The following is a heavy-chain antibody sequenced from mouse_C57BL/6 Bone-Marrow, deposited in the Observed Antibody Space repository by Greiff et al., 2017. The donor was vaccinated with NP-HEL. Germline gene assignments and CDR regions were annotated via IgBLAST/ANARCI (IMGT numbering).Heavy chain of an antibody. Sequence: QVQLQQSGAELVKPGASVKLSCKASGYTFTSYWMHWVKQRPGQGLEWIGMIHPNSGSTNYNEKFKSKATLTVDKSSSTAYMQLSSLTSEDSAVYYCARPRYYGSSYFDYWGQGTTLTVSS. CDR3: ARPRYYGSSYFDY. V-gene: IGHV1-64*01. D-gene: IGHD1-1*01. CDR1: GYTFTSYW. J-gene: IGHJ2*01. CDR2: IHPNSGST.